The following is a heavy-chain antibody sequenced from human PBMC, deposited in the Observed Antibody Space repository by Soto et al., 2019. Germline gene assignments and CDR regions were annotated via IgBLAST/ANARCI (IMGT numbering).Heavy chain of an antibody. D-gene: IGHD6-13*01. J-gene: IGHJ4*02. CDR1: VFTFSSYA. CDR2: ISGGGNDR. V-gene: IGHV3-23*01. CDR3: ARSLFIAATDTEPFDS. Sequence: PGGSVRLSCAASVFTFSSYAMSWVRQAPGKGLEWVSAISGGGNDRFYADSVKGRFTISRDNSRNTLYLHMNSLRAEDTAVHYCARSLFIAATDTEPFDSWGQGALVTVSS.